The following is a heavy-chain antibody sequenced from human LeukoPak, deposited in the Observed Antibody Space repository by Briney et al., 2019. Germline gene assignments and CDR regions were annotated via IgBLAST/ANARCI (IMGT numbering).Heavy chain of an antibody. CDR1: GFTFSSYS. Sequence: PGGSLRLSCAASGFTFSSYSMNWVRQAPGKGLEWVSSISSSSSYIYYADSVKGRFTISRDNAKNSLYLQMNSLRAEDTAVYYCARDIVVVPAATRFDYWGQGTLVTVSS. V-gene: IGHV3-21*01. D-gene: IGHD2-2*01. CDR3: ARDIVVVPAATRFDY. CDR2: ISSSSSYI. J-gene: IGHJ4*02.